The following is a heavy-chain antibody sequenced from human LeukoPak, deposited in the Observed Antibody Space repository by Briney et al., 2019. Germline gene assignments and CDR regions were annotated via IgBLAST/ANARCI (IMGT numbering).Heavy chain of an antibody. CDR1: GFTFSSYW. Sequence: HPGGSLRLSCAASGFTFSSYWMSWVRQAPGKGLEWVANIKQDGSEKYYVDSVKGRFTISRDNAKNSLYLQMNSLRAEDTAVYYCARGSIFSVVPAATRFDPWGQGTLVTVSS. CDR2: IKQDGSEK. J-gene: IGHJ5*02. D-gene: IGHD2-2*01. V-gene: IGHV3-7*01. CDR3: ARGSIFSVVPAATRFDP.